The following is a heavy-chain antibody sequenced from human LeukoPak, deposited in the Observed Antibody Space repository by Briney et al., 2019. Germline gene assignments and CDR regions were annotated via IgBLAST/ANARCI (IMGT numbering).Heavy chain of an antibody. D-gene: IGHD3-16*01. CDR1: GGSFSGHY. J-gene: IGHJ4*02. V-gene: IGHV4-34*01. CDR2: INHSGST. CDR3: ARGHYGYPDY. Sequence: SETLSLTCAVYGGSFSGHYWSWIRQPPGKGLEWIGEINHSGSTNYKPSLKSRVTISVDTSKNQFSLRLSSVTAADTAVYYCARGHYGYPDYRGQGTLVTVSS.